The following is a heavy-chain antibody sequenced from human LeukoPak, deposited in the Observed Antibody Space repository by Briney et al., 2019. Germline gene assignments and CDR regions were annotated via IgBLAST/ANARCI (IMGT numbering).Heavy chain of an antibody. CDR1: GFTFTNYL. CDR3: ARDRESNWFPYLDS. CDR2: IKEDGRAK. V-gene: IGHV3-7*01. Sequence: GGSLRLSCAASGFTFTNYLMSWVRQAPGKGLEWVANIKEDGRAKYYVDSVRGRFTISRDNAKNSLYLQMDSLRAEDTAVYYCARDRESNWFPYLDSWGQGTLVNVSS. D-gene: IGHD6-13*01. J-gene: IGHJ4*02.